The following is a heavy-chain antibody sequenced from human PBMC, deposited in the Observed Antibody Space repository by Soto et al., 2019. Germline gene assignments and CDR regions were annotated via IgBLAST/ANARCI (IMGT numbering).Heavy chain of an antibody. CDR2: INGSGKDT. CDR3: ARVHLVRTSSYYCGMDV. D-gene: IGHD6-6*01. V-gene: IGHV3-21*06. CDR1: GFTFSNYR. J-gene: IGHJ6*02. Sequence: PGGSLRLSCATSGFTFSNYRMNWVREAPGKGLEWVASINGSGKDTFYRDSVKSRFTISRDNAESSLVLQMNSLTVDDTAVYHCARVHLVRTSSYYCGMDVWGPGTTVTVSS.